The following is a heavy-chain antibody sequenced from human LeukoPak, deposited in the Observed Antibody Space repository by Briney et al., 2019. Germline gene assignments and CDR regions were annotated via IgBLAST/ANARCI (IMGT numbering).Heavy chain of an antibody. CDR2: ISSSSSYI. V-gene: IGHV3-21*01. CDR1: GFTFSSYS. J-gene: IGHJ3*02. Sequence: GGSLRLSCAASGFTFSSYSMNWVRQAPGKGLEWVSSISSSSSYIYYADSVKGRFTISRDNAKNSLYLQMNSLRAEDTAVYYCARVTAIPMPAFDIWGQGTMVTVSP. D-gene: IGHD2-21*02. CDR3: ARVTAIPMPAFDI.